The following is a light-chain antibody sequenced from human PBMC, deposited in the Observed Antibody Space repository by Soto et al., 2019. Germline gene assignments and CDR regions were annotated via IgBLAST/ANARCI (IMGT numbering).Light chain of an antibody. CDR3: SAFTGTTDA. J-gene: IGLJ1*01. CDR1: SSDVGGNKY. Sequence: QSVLAQPASVFGAPGQSITISCPGNSSDVGGNKYVSWYQQYPGKAPKLMICDVSNRPSGVSNRFSGSKSGNTASLTISGLQAEDEADYYCSAFTGTTDAFGTGNKVTVL. CDR2: DVS. V-gene: IGLV2-14*01.